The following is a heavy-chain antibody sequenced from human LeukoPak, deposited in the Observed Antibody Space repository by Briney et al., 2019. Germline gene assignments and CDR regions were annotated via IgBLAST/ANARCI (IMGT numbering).Heavy chain of an antibody. CDR1: GFIFNSYS. Sequence: KAGGSLRLSCAASGFIFNSYSMNWVRQAPGKGLEWVSSISSSSSYIYYADSVKGRFTISRDNAKNSLYLQMNSLRAKDTAVYYCARTIYYYESTSYFSDAFDVWDQGTMVTVSS. V-gene: IGHV3-21*01. CDR3: ARTIYYYESTSYFSDAFDV. D-gene: IGHD3-22*01. CDR2: ISSSSSYI. J-gene: IGHJ3*01.